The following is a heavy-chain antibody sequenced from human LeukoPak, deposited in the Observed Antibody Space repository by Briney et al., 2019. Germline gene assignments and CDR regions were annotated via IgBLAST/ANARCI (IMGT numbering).Heavy chain of an antibody. CDR3: ARASITMVRGVIIEYFDY. Sequence: SQTLSLTCAISGDSVSSNSAAWNWIRQSPSRGLEWLGRTYYRSKWYNDYAVSVKSRITINPDTSKNQFSLQLNSVTPEDTAMYYCARASITMVRGVIIEYFDYWGQGTLVTVSS. D-gene: IGHD3-10*01. CDR1: GDSVSSNSAA. V-gene: IGHV6-1*01. CDR2: TYYRSKWYN. J-gene: IGHJ4*02.